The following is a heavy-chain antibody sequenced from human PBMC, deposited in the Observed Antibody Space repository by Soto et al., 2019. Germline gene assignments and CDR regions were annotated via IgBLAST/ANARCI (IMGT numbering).Heavy chain of an antibody. CDR3: ARDRGASSGYREPDH. Sequence: EVQLLQSGGGVVQPGGSLRLSCAASGFTFSSYAMTWVRQAPGKGLEWVSIISASGGTTYYADSVKGRLTIFRDNSKNTLYLPMNRQTADDRAIYTCARDRGASSGYREPDHWGQGTLVTVSS. J-gene: IGHJ5*02. V-gene: IGHV3-23*01. CDR2: ISASGGTT. CDR1: GFTFSSYA. D-gene: IGHD3-22*01.